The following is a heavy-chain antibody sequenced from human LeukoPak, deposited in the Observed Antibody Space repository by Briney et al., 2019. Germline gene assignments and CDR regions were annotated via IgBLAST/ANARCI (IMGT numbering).Heavy chain of an antibody. Sequence: GGSLRLSCAASGFTVSNNYMSWVRQAPGKGLEWVSVIYSDGSTYYADSVKGRFTISRDNSKNTLYLQMNSLRAEDTAVYYCARDQWLALQHWGQGTLVTVSS. CDR2: IYSDGST. J-gene: IGHJ1*01. V-gene: IGHV3-53*01. CDR1: GFTVSNNY. D-gene: IGHD6-19*01. CDR3: ARDQWLALQH.